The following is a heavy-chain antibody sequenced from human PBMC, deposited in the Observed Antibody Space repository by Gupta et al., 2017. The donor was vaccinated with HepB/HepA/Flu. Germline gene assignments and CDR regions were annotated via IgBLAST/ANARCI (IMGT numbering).Heavy chain of an antibody. J-gene: IGHJ4*02. CDR3: AKDASEVGASAFDY. D-gene: IGHD1-26*01. CDR2: ISFDSIYK. V-gene: IGHV3-30*18. CDR1: GFTFSTYG. Sequence: QVQVVESGGGVVQPGRSLRLSCAASGFTFSTYGMHWVRQAPGKGLEWVAVISFDSIYKYYADSVKGRFTISRDNSKNTLYLQMNNLRPEDTAVYSCAKDASEVGASAFDYWGQGTLVTVSS.